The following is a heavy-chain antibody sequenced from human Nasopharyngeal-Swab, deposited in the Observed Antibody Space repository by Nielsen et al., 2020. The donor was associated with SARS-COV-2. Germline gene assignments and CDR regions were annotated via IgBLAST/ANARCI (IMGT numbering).Heavy chain of an antibody. CDR2: TSWDGGST. V-gene: IGHV3-43*01. D-gene: IGHD2-15*01. J-gene: IGHJ4*02. Sequence: GESLKISCAASGFTFDDYTMHWVRQAPGKGLEWVSLTSWDGGSTYYADSVKGRFTISRDNSKNSLYLQMNSLRTEDTALYYCAMIGGSVIDYWGQGTLVTVSS. CDR1: GFTFDDYT. CDR3: AMIGGSVIDY.